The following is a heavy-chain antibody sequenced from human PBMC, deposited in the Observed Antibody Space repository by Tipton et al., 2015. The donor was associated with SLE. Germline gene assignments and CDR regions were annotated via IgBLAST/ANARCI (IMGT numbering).Heavy chain of an antibody. CDR2: INHSGST. Sequence: TLSLTCAVYGGSFSGYYWSWIRQPPGKGLEWIGEINHSGSTNYNPPLKSRVTISVDTSKNQFSLKLSSVTAADTAVYYCARVGYSSCWYCYYFDYWGQGTLVTVSS. D-gene: IGHD6-19*01. CDR1: GGSFSGYY. J-gene: IGHJ4*02. V-gene: IGHV4-34*01. CDR3: ARVGYSSCWYCYYFDY.